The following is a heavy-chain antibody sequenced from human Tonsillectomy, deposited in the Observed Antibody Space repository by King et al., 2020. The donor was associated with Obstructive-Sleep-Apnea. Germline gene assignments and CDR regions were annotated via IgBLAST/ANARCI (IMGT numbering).Heavy chain of an antibody. CDR1: GGFISSTAYY. CDR3: ATEAGTRGSRCFDY. J-gene: IGHJ4*02. V-gene: IGHV4-39*01. CDR2: IFSDGTT. D-gene: IGHD3-10*01. Sequence: QLQESGPTLVKPSETLSLTCSVSGGFISSTAYYWVWIRQPPGKGLEWMASIFSDGTTYYNPSLKSRATISVDTSKNQFSLRLSSVTAAETAVYYCATEAGTRGSRCFDYWGQGTLVTVSS.